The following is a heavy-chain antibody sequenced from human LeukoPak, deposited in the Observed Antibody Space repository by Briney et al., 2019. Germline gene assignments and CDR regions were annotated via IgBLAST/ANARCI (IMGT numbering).Heavy chain of an antibody. CDR3: ARSVNWGSPHYWYFDL. CDR1: GYTFTSCY. J-gene: IGHJ2*01. Sequence: SVKVSCKASGYTFTSCYMHWVRQAPGPGLELMGRIIPVSGTTNYAQKFQGRVTVTTDESTSTVYMDLSSLRSEDTAVYFCARSVNWGSPHYWYFDLWGRGTLVAVSS. CDR2: IIPVSGTT. V-gene: IGHV1-69*05. D-gene: IGHD7-27*01.